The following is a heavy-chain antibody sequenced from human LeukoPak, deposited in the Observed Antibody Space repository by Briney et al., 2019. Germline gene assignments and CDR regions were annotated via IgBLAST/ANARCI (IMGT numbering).Heavy chain of an antibody. D-gene: IGHD3/OR15-3a*01. CDR1: AFTVSSNN. CDR3: ARENFLTEFDY. CDR2: IYSGGST. V-gene: IGHV3-53*01. J-gene: IGHJ4*02. Sequence: GGSLRLSCTASAFTVSSNNISWGRQAPGKGLEWVSVIYSGGSTYYADSVKGRFTISRDNSKNTLHLQMNSLRAEDTAVYYCARENFLTEFDYWGQGTLVTVSS.